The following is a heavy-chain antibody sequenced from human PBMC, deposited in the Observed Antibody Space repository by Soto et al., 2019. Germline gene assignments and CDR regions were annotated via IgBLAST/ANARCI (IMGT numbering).Heavy chain of an antibody. CDR1: GFDFSTYS. CDR3: ARLYYDYV. Sequence: GGSLRLSCKASGFDFSTYSMNWVRQAPGKGLEWIAYASTDSDTIHYADSVKGRFTISRDDPENSLYLQMNSLRDEDTATYYCARLYYDYVWGQGTTVTVS. CDR2: ASTDSDTI. V-gene: IGHV3-48*02. D-gene: IGHD3-3*01. J-gene: IGHJ6*02.